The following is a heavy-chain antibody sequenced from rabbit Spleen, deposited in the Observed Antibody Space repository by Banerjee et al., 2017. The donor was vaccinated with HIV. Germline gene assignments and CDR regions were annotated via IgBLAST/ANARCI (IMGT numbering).Heavy chain of an antibody. V-gene: IGHV1S40*01. CDR1: GIDFSSSDY. Sequence: QSLEESGGGLVQPEGSLTLTCTASGIDFSSSDYMCWVRQAPGKGLEWIGCIKTNSGGTWYASWAKGRFTISKTSSTTVTLQMTSLTSADTATYFCARGVGDVYIAAFSLWGQGTLVTVS. J-gene: IGHJ4*01. D-gene: IGHD2-1*01. CDR2: IKTNSGGT. CDR3: ARGVGDVYIAAFSL.